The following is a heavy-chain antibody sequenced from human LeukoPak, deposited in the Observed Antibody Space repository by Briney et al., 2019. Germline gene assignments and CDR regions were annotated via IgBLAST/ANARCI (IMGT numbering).Heavy chain of an antibody. CDR2: ITPIFGTP. CDR3: ARLLTMVRGVSFDY. D-gene: IGHD3-10*01. Sequence: ASVKVSCKASGGTFSRYAISWVRQAPGQGLEWMGGITPIFGTPNYAQKFQGRVTFTADESTSTAYMELSSLRSEDTAVYYCARLLTMVRGVSFDYWGQGTLVTVSS. V-gene: IGHV1-69*13. CDR1: GGTFSRYA. J-gene: IGHJ4*02.